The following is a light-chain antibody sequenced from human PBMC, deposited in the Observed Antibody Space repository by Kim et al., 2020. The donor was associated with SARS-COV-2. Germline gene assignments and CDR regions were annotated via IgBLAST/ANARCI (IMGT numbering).Light chain of an antibody. CDR3: QQYNGYPDT. J-gene: IGKJ2*01. V-gene: IGKV1-16*02. CDR1: QGINNY. CDR2: GAS. Sequence: DIQMTQSPPSLSASVGDRVTITCRASQGINNYLAWFQQKPGKAPKSLIYGASSLHSGVPSKFSGSGFGTDFTLTISDLQPEDFASYYCQQYNGYPDTFGQGAKLEI.